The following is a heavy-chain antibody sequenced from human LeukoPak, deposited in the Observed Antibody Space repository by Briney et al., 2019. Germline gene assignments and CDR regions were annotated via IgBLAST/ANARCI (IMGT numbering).Heavy chain of an antibody. CDR2: INHSGST. V-gene: IGHV4-34*01. Sequence: PSETLSLTCALYGGSFSGYYWSWIRQPPGKGLEWIGEINHSGSTNYNPSLKSRVTISVDTSKNQFSLKLSSVTAADTAVYYCARGHSSSRIDYWGQGTLVTVSS. CDR1: GGSFSGYY. CDR3: ARGHSSSRIDY. J-gene: IGHJ4*02. D-gene: IGHD6-13*01.